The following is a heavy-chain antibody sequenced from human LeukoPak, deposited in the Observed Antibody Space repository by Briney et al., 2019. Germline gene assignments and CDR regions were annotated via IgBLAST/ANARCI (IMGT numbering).Heavy chain of an antibody. V-gene: IGHV3-48*01. CDR1: GFTFSSYS. D-gene: IGHD3-10*01. CDR2: ISSSSSTI. CDR3: AREDTMVRGVIGG. J-gene: IGHJ4*02. Sequence: GGSLRLSYAASGFTFSSYSMNWVRQAPGKGLEWVSYISSSSSTIYYADSVKGRFTISRDNAKNSLYLQMNSLRAEDTAVYYCAREDTMVRGVIGGWGQGTLVTVSS.